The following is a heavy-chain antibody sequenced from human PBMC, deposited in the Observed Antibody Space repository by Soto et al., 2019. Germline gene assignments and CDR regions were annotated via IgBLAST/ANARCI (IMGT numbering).Heavy chain of an antibody. D-gene: IGHD3-22*01. V-gene: IGHV3-30-3*01. CDR1: GFTFSSYA. CDR2: ISYDGSNK. CDR3: ARDLTPGGLITMIGACDY. J-gene: IGHJ4*02. Sequence: QPGGSLRLSCAASGFTFSSYAMHWVRQAPGKGLEWVAVISYDGSNKYYADSVKGRFTISRDNSKNTLYLQMNSLRAEDTAVYYCARDLTPGGLITMIGACDYWGQGTLVTVSS.